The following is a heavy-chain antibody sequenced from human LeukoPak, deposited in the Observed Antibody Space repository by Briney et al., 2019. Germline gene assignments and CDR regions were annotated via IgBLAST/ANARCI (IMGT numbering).Heavy chain of an antibody. J-gene: IGHJ4*02. CDR3: ARGHDILYDY. CDR1: GGSISSYY. Sequence: SGTLSLTCTVSGGSISSYYWSWIRQPPGKGLEWIGYIYYSGSTNYNPSLKSRVTISVDTSKNQFSLKLSSVTAADTAVYYCARGHDILYDYWGQGTLVTVSS. V-gene: IGHV4-59*01. D-gene: IGHD3-9*01. CDR2: IYYSGST.